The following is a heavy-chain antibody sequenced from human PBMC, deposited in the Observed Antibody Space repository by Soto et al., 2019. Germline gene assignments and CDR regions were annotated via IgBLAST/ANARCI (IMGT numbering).Heavy chain of an antibody. J-gene: IGHJ4*02. CDR3: ARGRIAARPRGIDY. D-gene: IGHD6-6*01. CDR1: GGTFSSYA. V-gene: IGHV1-69*06. Sequence: GASVKVSCKASGGTFSSYAISWVRQAPGQGLEWMGGIIPIFGTANYAQKFQGRVTITADKSTSTAYMELSSLRSEDTAVYYCARGRIAARPRGIDYWGQGTLVTVSS. CDR2: IIPIFGTA.